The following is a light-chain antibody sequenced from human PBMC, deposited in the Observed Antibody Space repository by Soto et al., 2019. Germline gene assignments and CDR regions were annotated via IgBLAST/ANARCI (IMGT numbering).Light chain of an antibody. CDR1: QSVSDN. J-gene: IGKJ1*01. Sequence: ETVMTQSPDTLSLSPGERATLSCRASQSVSDNLAWYQQRPGQGPRLLIYGASTRATGIPARFSGSGSGTEFTLTISSLQSEDFAVYYCQQYNNWWTFGQGTKVDIK. CDR2: GAS. V-gene: IGKV3-15*01. CDR3: QQYNNWWT.